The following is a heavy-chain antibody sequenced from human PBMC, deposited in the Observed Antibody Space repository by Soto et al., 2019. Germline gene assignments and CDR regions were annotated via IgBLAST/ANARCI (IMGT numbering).Heavy chain of an antibody. CDR3: ARTLSIVEWLLTSNHYRLDA. CDR1: GFTFSDTW. CDR2: IKNEADGGSV. D-gene: IGHD3-3*01. J-gene: IGHJ5*01. Sequence: GGSLRLSCVASGFTFSDTWMNWVRQAPGKGLEWLGRIKNEADGGSVDYGATAKGRFTISRDDSKDTLYLHMNSLKTEDTAISSCARTLSIVEWLLTSNHYRLDAWGQGTPVTVSS. V-gene: IGHV3-15*01.